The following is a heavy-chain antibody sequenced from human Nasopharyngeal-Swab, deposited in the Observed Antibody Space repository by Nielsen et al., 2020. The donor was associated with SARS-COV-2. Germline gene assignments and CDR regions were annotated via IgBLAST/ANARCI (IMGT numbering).Heavy chain of an antibody. J-gene: IGHJ6*03. D-gene: IGHD1-1*01. Sequence: WIRQPPGKGPEWIGRLYTSGTTNYNPSLKSRVTISVDTSKDQFSLKLSSVTAADTAVYYCARAILNLGRGDYMDVRGKGTTVTVSS. V-gene: IGHV4-61*02. CDR3: ARAILNLGRGDYMDV. CDR2: LYTSGTT.